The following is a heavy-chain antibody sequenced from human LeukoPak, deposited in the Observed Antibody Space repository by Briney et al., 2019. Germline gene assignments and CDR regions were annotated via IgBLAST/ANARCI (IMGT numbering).Heavy chain of an antibody. J-gene: IGHJ4*02. D-gene: IGHD4-17*01. CDR1: GGSISSSSYY. CDR2: VYYSGST. V-gene: IGHV4-39*01. Sequence: PSETLSLTCTVSGGSISSSSYYWGWIRQPPGKELEWIGSVYYSGSTYYNPSLKSRLTISVDASSNHFSLKLSSVTAADTAVYYCARHGSEYGDYVFDYWGQGTLVTVSS. CDR3: ARHGSEYGDYVFDY.